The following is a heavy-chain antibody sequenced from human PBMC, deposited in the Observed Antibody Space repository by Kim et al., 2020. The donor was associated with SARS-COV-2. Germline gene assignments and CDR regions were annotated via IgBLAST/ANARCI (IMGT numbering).Heavy chain of an antibody. V-gene: IGHV4-34*01. CDR1: GGSFSGYY. CDR2: INHSGST. D-gene: IGHD3-10*01. J-gene: IGHJ6*02. Sequence: SETLSLTCAVYGGSFSGYYWSWIRQPPGKGLEWIGEINHSGSTNYNPSLKSRVTISVDTSKNQFSLKLSSVTAADTAVYYCARGGSRPALYATMVRGVISEASHLYYYYGMDVWGQGTTVTVSS. CDR3: ARGGSRPALYATMVRGVISEASHLYYYYGMDV.